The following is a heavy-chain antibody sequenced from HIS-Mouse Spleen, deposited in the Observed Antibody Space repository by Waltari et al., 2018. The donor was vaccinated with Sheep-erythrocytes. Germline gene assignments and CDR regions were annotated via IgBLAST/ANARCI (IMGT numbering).Heavy chain of an antibody. V-gene: IGHV3-66*01. D-gene: IGHD1-7*01. Sequence: EVQLVESGGGLVQPGGSLRLSCAASGFTVSSNYMSWFRQAPGKGLEWVSVIYSGGSTYYADSVKGRFTISRDNSKNTLYLQMNSLRAEDTAVYYCARDSNWNYAFDIWGQGTMVTVSS. CDR2: IYSGGST. J-gene: IGHJ3*02. CDR3: ARDSNWNYAFDI. CDR1: GFTVSSNY.